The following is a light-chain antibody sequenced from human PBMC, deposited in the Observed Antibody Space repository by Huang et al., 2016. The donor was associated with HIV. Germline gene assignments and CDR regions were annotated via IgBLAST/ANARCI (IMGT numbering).Light chain of an antibody. J-gene: IGKJ1*01. CDR3: QQSFSVPRT. CDR2: TAS. Sequence: DIQMTQSPPSLSASVGDRVTFTCLANQTISKSLNWYQQKPGRAPKLLIYTASPLESGVPSRFCGSVAGSRFTLNITNLQPEDFATYYCQQSFSVPRTFG. CDR1: QTISKS. V-gene: IGKV1-39*01.